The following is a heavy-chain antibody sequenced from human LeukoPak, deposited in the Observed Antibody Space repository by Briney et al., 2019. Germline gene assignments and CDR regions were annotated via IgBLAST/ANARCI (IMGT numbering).Heavy chain of an antibody. CDR2: IRYDGSNK. Sequence: PGGSLRLSRAASGFTFSSYGMHWVRQAPGKGLEWVAFIRYDGSNKYYADSVKGRFTISRDNSKNTLYLQMNSLRAEDTAVYYCAKDGYCSSTSCYWVYFQHWGQGTLVTVSS. J-gene: IGHJ1*01. V-gene: IGHV3-30*02. D-gene: IGHD2-2*01. CDR3: AKDGYCSSTSCYWVYFQH. CDR1: GFTFSSYG.